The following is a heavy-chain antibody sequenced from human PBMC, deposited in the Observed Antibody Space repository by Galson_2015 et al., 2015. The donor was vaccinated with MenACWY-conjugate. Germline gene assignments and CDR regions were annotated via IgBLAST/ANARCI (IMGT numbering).Heavy chain of an antibody. D-gene: IGHD1-26*01. V-gene: IGHV7-4-1*02. CDR1: GYTFNNYG. J-gene: IGHJ4*02. Sequence: SVKVSCKASGYTFNNYGMNWVRQAPGQGLEWMGGIYTNTGNPTYAEGFTGRFVFSLDTSISTAYLQISSLKAEDTAVYYCARDVGASALDYWGLGTLVTVSS. CDR3: ARDVGASALDY. CDR2: IYTNTGNP.